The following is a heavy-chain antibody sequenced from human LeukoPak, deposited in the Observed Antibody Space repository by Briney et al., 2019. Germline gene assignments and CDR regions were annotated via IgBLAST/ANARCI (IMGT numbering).Heavy chain of an antibody. CDR3: ARIDPSDH. Sequence: SETLSLTCTVSGGSISSYTYYWGWIRQPPGKGLEWIGSIYYSGSTYYNPSLKSRVTISVDTSKNQFSLQLSSVTAADTAVYYCARIDPSDHWGQGTLVTVSS. J-gene: IGHJ4*02. CDR2: IYYSGST. CDR1: GGSISSYTYY. V-gene: IGHV4-39*07. D-gene: IGHD3-22*01.